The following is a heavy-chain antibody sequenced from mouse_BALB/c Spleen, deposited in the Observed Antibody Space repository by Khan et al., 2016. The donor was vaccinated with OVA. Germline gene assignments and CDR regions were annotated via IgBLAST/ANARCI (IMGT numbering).Heavy chain of an antibody. J-gene: IGHJ2*01. CDR3: AGTRFYYRYSCFDY. CDR1: AYSITSDYA. CDR2: KSYSGST. Sequence: EVQLVESGPGLVKSSPSLSLTCTVTAYSITSDYAWTWIRQFPGNKLEWMGNKSYSGSTSYNPSLPSRISITRDTSTNQFFLQLLSVTTEDTATYYCAGTRFYYRYSCFDYWGQGTTLTVSS. D-gene: IGHD2-14*01. V-gene: IGHV3-2*02.